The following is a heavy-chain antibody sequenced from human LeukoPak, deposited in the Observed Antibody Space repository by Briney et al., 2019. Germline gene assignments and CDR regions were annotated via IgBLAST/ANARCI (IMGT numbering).Heavy chain of an antibody. D-gene: IGHD2-15*01. J-gene: IGHJ4*02. V-gene: IGHV4-34*01. CDR2: INHSGST. CDR1: GGSFSGYY. CDR3: ARGPDCSGGSCTDRPFDY. Sequence: PSETLSLTCAVYGGSFSGYYWSWIRQPPGKGLEWMGEINHSGSTNSNTSLKSRVTISIDTSKNQFSLNLSSVTAADTAVYYCARGPDCSGGSCTDRPFDYWDQGTLVTVSS.